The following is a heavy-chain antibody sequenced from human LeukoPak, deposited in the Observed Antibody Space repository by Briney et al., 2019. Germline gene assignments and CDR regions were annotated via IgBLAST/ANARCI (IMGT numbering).Heavy chain of an antibody. D-gene: IGHD3-10*01. J-gene: IGHJ5*02. CDR2: IYHSGST. CDR3: ARHYSPAAPFDP. Sequence: GSLRLSCAASGFTFSSYSMNWVRQAPGKGLEWIGEIYHSGSTNYNPSLKSRVTISVDKSKNQFSLKLSSVTAADTAMYYCARHYSPAAPFDPWGQGTLVTVSS. V-gene: IGHV4-4*02. CDR1: GFTFSSYSM.